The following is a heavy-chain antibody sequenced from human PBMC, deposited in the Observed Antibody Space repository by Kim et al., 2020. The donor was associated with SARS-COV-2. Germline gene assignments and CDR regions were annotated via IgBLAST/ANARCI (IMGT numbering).Heavy chain of an antibody. CDR1: GFTFSNCA. Sequence: GSLRLSCAASGFTFSNCAMTWVRQAPGKGPEWVATISSSGTDSYYTDSVKGRFTISRDNSKNTLFLQMKSLRVEDTAVYSCAKQSASGTPYYYYIDVWGKGTTVTVSS. CDR2: ISSSGTDS. CDR3: AKQSASGTPYYYYIDV. V-gene: IGHV3-23*01. D-gene: IGHD3-10*01. J-gene: IGHJ6*03.